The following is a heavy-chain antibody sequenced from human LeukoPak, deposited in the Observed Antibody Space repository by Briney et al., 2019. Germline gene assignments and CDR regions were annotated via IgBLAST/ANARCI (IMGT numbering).Heavy chain of an antibody. CDR1: GGSISSYY. CDR2: IYHSGST. CDR3: ARDSAEHGSGSFDY. J-gene: IGHJ4*02. D-gene: IGHD3-10*01. V-gene: IGHV4-59*12. Sequence: TPSETLSLTCTVSGGSISSYYWSWIRQPPGKGLEWIGYIYHSGSTNYNPSLKGRVTMSVDTSKNQFSLKLSSVTAADTAVYYCARDSAEHGSGSFDYWGQGTLVTVSS.